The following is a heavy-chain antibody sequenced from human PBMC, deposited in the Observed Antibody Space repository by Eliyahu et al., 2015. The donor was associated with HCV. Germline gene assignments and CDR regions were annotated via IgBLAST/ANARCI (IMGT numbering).Heavy chain of an antibody. J-gene: IGHJ3*02. V-gene: IGHV3-48*02. Sequence: EEQLVESGGGLAQPGGSLRLSCAASGFTFGTYSMNWVRQAPGKGVGWISYIRGGGSPIHYADSVQGRFTISRDNAKNSLYLQMNSLRDEDTAVYYCVRDHFYAFDIWGQGTRVTVSS. CDR1: GFTFGTYS. CDR3: VRDHFYAFDI. D-gene: IGHD2/OR15-2a*01. CDR2: IRGGGSPI.